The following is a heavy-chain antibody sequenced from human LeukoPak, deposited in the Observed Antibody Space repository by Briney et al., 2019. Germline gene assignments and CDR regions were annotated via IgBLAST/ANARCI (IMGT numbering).Heavy chain of an antibody. D-gene: IGHD3-22*01. V-gene: IGHV3-11*06. J-gene: IGHJ4*02. CDR2: ISGSSGST. Sequence: PGGSLRLSCAASGFTVSGNYMSWVRQAPGKGLEWVSYISGSSGSTNYADSVMGRFTISRDNGKNSLYLQMNSLRAEDTAVYYCARDQGENYDSSGYYPYWGQGTLVTVSS. CDR3: ARDQGENYDSSGYYPY. CDR1: GFTVSGNY.